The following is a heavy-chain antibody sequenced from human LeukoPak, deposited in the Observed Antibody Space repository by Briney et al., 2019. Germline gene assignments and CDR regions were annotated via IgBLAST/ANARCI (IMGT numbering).Heavy chain of an antibody. CDR3: AKSRDSSGYPGLSAY. D-gene: IGHD3-22*01. J-gene: IGHJ4*02. CDR1: GFTFSSYA. V-gene: IGHV3-23*01. CDR2: ISGSGVTT. Sequence: LSGGSLRLSCAASGFTFSSYAMSWVRQAPGKGLEWVSAISGSGVTTYYADSVKGRFTISRDNSKNTLYLQMNSLRAEDTAVYHCAKSRDSSGYPGLSAYWGQGTLVTVSS.